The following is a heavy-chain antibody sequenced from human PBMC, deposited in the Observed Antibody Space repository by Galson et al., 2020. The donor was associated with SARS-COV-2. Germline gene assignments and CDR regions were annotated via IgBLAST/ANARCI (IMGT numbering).Heavy chain of an antibody. CDR2: ISSYNGNT. CDR3: ARRGTYPSFDDF. Sequence: ASVKVSCKASGYTFTNYGISWVRQAPGQGLDWMGWISSYNGNTNFAQKFQGRVTMTTDTSTSTAYMELRSLRSDDTAVYYCARRGTYPSFDDFWGQGTLVTVS. CDR1: GYTFTNYG. V-gene: IGHV1-18*01. D-gene: IGHD1-26*01. J-gene: IGHJ4*02.